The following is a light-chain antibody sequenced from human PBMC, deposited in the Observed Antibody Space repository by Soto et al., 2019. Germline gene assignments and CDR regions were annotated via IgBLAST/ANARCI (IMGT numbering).Light chain of an antibody. CDR2: TVS. J-gene: IGKJ1*01. V-gene: IGKV1-12*01. CDR1: QDIGRR. Sequence: DIQMTQSPSSVSASIGDRVTITCRTSQDIGRRLAWLQQKPGKAPRLLTQTVSTLQVGVPARFSASGSGLGSGRTCCSLDPDDFATNYCLQVANFPPTVGQGTTV. CDR3: LQVANFPPT.